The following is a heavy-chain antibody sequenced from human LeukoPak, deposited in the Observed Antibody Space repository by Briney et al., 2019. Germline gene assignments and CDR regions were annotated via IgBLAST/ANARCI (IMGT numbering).Heavy chain of an antibody. CDR2: INPNSGGT. V-gene: IGHV1-2*02. CDR3: ARDHGSGSYYSLDY. Sequence: WASVKVSCKASGYTFTSYYMHWVRQAPGQGLEWMGWINPNSGGTNYAQKFQGRVTMTRDTSISTAYMELSRLRFDDTAVYYCARDHGSGSYYSLDYWGQGTLVTVSS. CDR1: GYTFTSYY. D-gene: IGHD3-10*01. J-gene: IGHJ4*02.